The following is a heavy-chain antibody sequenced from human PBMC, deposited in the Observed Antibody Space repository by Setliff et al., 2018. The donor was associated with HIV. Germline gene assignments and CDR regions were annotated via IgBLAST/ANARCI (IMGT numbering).Heavy chain of an antibody. CDR1: GFTVSSNY. V-gene: IGHV3-53*01. Sequence: PGGSLRLSCAASGFTVSSNYMNWVRQAPGKGLEWVSIIYSGGTTYYADSVKGRFTISRDNSKNTLYLQINSLRVEDTAVYHCARSPQGGYFDYWGQGTLVTVSS. CDR2: IYSGGTT. CDR3: ARSPQGGYFDY. J-gene: IGHJ4*03.